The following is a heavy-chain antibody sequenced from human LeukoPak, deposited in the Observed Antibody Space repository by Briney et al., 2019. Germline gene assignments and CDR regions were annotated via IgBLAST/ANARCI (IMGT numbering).Heavy chain of an antibody. J-gene: IGHJ3*02. CDR3: ARASKITMIVVVYHDAFDI. D-gene: IGHD3-22*01. CDR1: GGSISSGGYY. V-gene: IGHV4-31*03. CDR2: IYYSGST. Sequence: SQTLSLTCTVSGGSISSGGYYWSWIRQHPGKGLEWIGYIYYSGSTYYNPPLKSRVTISVDTSKNQFSLKLSSVTAADTAVYYCARASKITMIVVVYHDAFDIWGQGTMVTVSS.